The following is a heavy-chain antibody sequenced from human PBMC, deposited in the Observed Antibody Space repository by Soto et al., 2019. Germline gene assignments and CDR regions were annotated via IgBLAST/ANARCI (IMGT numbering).Heavy chain of an antibody. CDR1: GNTFTYRY. Sequence: QMQLVQSGAEVKKTGSSVTVSCKALGNTFTYRYLHWVRQAPGQALEWMGWITPFSGDVHYAQKFQDRVTLTRDRSINTAYMQMSSLRSEDTAMYFCAGGGAGSGPFTWELPDHWGQGTLVTVSS. J-gene: IGHJ4*02. CDR2: ITPFSGDV. D-gene: IGHD1-26*01. CDR3: AGGGAGSGPFTWELPDH. V-gene: IGHV1-45*02.